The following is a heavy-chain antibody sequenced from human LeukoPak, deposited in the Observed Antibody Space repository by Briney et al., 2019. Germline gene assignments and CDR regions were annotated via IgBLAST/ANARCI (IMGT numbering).Heavy chain of an antibody. V-gene: IGHV1-46*01. J-gene: IGHJ4*02. D-gene: IGHD6-13*01. CDR2: INPSGGST. Sequence: ASVKVSCKASGYTFTDYYMHWVRQAPGQGLEWMGIINPSGGSTSYAQKFQGRVTMTRDTSTSTVYMELSSLRSEDTAVYYCARATPIAAAANEGDFDYWGQGTLVTVSS. CDR3: ARATPIAAAANEGDFDY. CDR1: GYTFTDYY.